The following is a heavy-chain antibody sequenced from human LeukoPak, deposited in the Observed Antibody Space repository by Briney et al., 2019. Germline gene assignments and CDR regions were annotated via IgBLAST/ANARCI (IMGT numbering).Heavy chain of an antibody. CDR1: GFTFRTYS. J-gene: IGHJ4*02. V-gene: IGHV3-48*04. CDR2: ISTSGNTI. D-gene: IGHD3-10*01. CDR3: ARESGLTMVRGTFDY. Sequence: PGGSLRLSCAASGFTFRTYSMNWVRQAPGKGLEWVSYISTSGNTIYYADSVKGRFTISRDNAKNSLYLQMNSLRAEDTAVYYCARESGLTMVRGTFDYWGQGTLVTVSS.